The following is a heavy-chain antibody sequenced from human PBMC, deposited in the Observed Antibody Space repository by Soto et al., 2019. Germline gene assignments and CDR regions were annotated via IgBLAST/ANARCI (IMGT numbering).Heavy chain of an antibody. J-gene: IGHJ4*02. Sequence: GGSLRLSCAASGFTVSNSYMSWVRQAPGKGLEWVSLICSGGSTFYADSVKVRFTISRDNSKNTLFLQMNSLRAEDTAVYFCATYTSLDYWGQGTLVTVSS. CDR2: ICSGGST. D-gene: IGHD2-2*02. V-gene: IGHV3-53*01. CDR1: GFTVSNSY. CDR3: ATYTSLDY.